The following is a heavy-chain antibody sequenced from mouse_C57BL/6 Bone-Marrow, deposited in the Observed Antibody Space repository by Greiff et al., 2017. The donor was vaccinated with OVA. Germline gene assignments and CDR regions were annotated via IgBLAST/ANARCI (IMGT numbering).Heavy chain of an antibody. CDR2: INPSTGGT. J-gene: IGHJ4*01. CDR1: GYSFTGYY. V-gene: IGHV1-42*01. CDR3: ARQLWGIYAMDY. Sequence: EVQLQESGPELVKPGASVKISCKASGYSFTGYYMNWVKQSPEKSLEWIGEINPSTGGTTYNQKFKAKATLTVDKSSSTAYMQLKSLTSEDSAVYYCARQLWGIYAMDYWGQGTSVTVSS. D-gene: IGHD3-1*01.